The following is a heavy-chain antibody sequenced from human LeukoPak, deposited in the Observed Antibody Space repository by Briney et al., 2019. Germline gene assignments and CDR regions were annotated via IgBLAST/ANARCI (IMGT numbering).Heavy chain of an antibody. CDR1: GFTFSDAW. J-gene: IGHJ4*02. CDR3: TTDQFTWELLPWLVGS. Sequence: GGSLRLSCAASGFTFSDAWMSWVRQAPGKGLEWVGRVKSKTDDGTTDYAPPVKGRFKISRDDATNTLYLQMNSLQIEDTAVYYCTTDQFTWELLPWLVGSWDQGTLVSVSS. CDR2: VKSKTDDGTT. D-gene: IGHD4-23*01. V-gene: IGHV3-15*05.